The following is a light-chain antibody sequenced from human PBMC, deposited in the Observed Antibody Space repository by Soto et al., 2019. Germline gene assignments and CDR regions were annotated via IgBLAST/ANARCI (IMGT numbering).Light chain of an antibody. CDR3: QQYNNWPTLT. V-gene: IGKV3-15*01. CDR2: GAS. CDR1: QSVSSN. Sequence: EIVMTQSPATRSVSPGERATLSCRASQSVSSNLAWYQQKPGQAPRLLIYGASTRATGIPARFSGSGSGTEFTLTISSLQSEDIAVYYCQQYNNWPTLTFGGGTKVEIK. J-gene: IGKJ4*01.